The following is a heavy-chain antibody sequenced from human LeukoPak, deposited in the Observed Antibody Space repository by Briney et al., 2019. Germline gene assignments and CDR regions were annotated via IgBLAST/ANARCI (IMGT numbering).Heavy chain of an antibody. CDR3: VKGSAAARPYYFDY. CDR1: GFTFRNYA. CDR2: INDNGGST. J-gene: IGHJ4*02. Sequence: GGSLRLSCAASGFTFRNYAMGWVRQAPGKGLEWVSAINDNGGSTYYADSVKGRFTISRDNSKNTLYVQMNSLRVEDTAVYYCVKGSAAARPYYFDYWGQGTLVTVSS. D-gene: IGHD6-13*01. V-gene: IGHV3-23*01.